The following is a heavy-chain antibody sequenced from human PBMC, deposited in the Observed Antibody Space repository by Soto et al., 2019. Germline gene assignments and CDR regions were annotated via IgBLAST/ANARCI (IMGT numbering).Heavy chain of an antibody. Sequence: SETLSLTCTVSGGSISSYYWSWIRQPPGKGLEWIGYIYYSGSTNYNPSLKSRVTISVDTSKNQFSLKLSSVTAADTAVYLWAGSAVRGGGSSWYFDYWGQGTLVTVSS. V-gene: IGHV4-59*01. J-gene: IGHJ4*02. D-gene: IGHD6-13*01. CDR2: IYYSGST. CDR3: AGSAVRGGGSSWYFDY. CDR1: GGSISSYY.